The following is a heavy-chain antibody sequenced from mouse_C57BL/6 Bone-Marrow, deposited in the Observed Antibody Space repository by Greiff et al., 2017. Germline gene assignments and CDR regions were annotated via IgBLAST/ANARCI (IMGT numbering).Heavy chain of an antibody. CDR2: INPSSGYT. V-gene: IGHV1-7*01. CDR3: ATMSYFDY. Sequence: LQESGAELAKPGASVTLSCKASGYTFTSYWMHWVKQRPGQGLEWIGYINPSSGYTKYTQTFKDTATLTADKSSSTAYMQLSSLTYEDSTVYYCATMSYFDYWGQGTTLTVSS. CDR1: GYTFTSYW. J-gene: IGHJ2*01.